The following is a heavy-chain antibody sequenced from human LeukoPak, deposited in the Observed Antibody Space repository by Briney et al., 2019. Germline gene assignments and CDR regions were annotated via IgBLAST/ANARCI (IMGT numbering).Heavy chain of an antibody. J-gene: IGHJ6*02. V-gene: IGHV4-59*01. CDR2: IYYSGST. CDR1: GGSISSYY. D-gene: IGHD6-19*01. CDR3: ARDHVAVAGTHYYGMDV. Sequence: PETLSLTCTVSGGSISSYYWSWIRQPPGKGLEWIGYIYYSGSTNYNPSLKSRVTISVDTSKNQFSLKLSSVTAADTAVYYCARDHVAVAGTHYYGMDVWGQGTTVTVSS.